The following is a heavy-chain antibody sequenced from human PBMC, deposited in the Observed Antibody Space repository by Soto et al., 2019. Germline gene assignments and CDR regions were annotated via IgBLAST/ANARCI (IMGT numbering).Heavy chain of an antibody. CDR1: GGSISSGGYS. CDR3: ARVANCGGDCYLDY. J-gene: IGHJ4*02. V-gene: IGHV4-30-2*01. Sequence: QLQLQESGSGLVKPSQTLSLTCAVSGGSISSGGYSWSWIRQPPGKGLGWIGYIYHSGSTYYNPSLKSRVTISVDRSKNQFSLKLSSVTAADTAVYYCARVANCGGDCYLDYWGQGTLVTVSS. D-gene: IGHD2-21*02. CDR2: IYHSGST.